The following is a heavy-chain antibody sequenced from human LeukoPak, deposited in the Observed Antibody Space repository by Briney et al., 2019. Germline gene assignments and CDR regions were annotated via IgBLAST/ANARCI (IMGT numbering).Heavy chain of an antibody. Sequence: GASVKVSCKASGGTFSSYTISWVRQAPGQGVEWMGWIIPILGIANYAQKFQGRVTITADKSTSTAYMELSSLRSEDTAVYYCASTGGNSTFYYYYYYMDVWGKGTTVTVSS. CDR3: ASTGGNSTFYYYYYYMDV. J-gene: IGHJ6*03. D-gene: IGHD4-23*01. CDR1: GGTFSSYT. V-gene: IGHV1-69*02. CDR2: IIPILGIA.